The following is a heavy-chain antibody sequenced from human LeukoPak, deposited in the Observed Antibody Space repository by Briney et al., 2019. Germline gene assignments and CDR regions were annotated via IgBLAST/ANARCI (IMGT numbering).Heavy chain of an antibody. D-gene: IGHD3-10*01. CDR1: GFTFSSYS. V-gene: IGHV3-48*01. Sequence: GGSLRLSCAASGFTFSSYSMNWVRQAPGKGLEWVSYISSSSSTIYYADSVKGRFTISRDNAKNSLYLQMNSLRAEDTAVYYCERAGNVWFGDHDYWGQGTLVTVSS. J-gene: IGHJ4*02. CDR2: ISSSSSTI. CDR3: ERAGNVWFGDHDY.